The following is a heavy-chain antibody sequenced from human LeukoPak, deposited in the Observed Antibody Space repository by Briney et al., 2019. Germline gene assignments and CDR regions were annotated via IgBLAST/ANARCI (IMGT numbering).Heavy chain of an antibody. J-gene: IGHJ4*02. CDR2: IKQDGSEK. V-gene: IGHV3-7*01. CDR3: ARDGGYDFRSGYYQDY. Sequence: GGSLRLSCAASGFTFNNYWMSWVRQAPGKGLEWVANIKQDGSEKYYADSVKGRFTISRDNSKNTLYLQMNSLRAEDTAVYYCARDGGYDFRSGYYQDYWGQGTLVTVSS. D-gene: IGHD3-3*01. CDR1: GFTFNNYW.